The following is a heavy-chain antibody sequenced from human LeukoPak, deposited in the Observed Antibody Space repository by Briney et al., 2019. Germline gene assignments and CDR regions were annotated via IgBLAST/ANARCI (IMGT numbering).Heavy chain of an antibody. Sequence: GEFLRISCKASGYSFITHWIAWVRQTPGKGLEWMGIIYPGDSDTKYSPSFQGQVTISADKSISTAYLQWSSLKASDTAMYYCAKGVGGSGSYYPYFWGQGTLVTVSS. V-gene: IGHV5-51*01. D-gene: IGHD3-10*01. CDR2: IYPGDSDT. CDR3: AKGVGGSGSYYPYF. CDR1: GYSFITHW. J-gene: IGHJ4*02.